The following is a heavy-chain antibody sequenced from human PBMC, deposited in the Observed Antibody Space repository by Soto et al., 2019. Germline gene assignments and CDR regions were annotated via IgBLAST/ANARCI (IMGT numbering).Heavy chain of an antibody. Sequence: PGESLKISCKGSGYTFTNYWIGWVRQMPGKGLEWMGLIYPYDSDMKYSPSFQGQVTFSVDKSINTAYLQWSSLKASDSAMYYCARHPPRDDPAPYYFDYWGQGTLVTVSS. J-gene: IGHJ4*02. CDR1: GYTFTNYW. V-gene: IGHV5-51*01. CDR2: IYPYDSDM. CDR3: ARHPPRDDPAPYYFDY. D-gene: IGHD6-25*01.